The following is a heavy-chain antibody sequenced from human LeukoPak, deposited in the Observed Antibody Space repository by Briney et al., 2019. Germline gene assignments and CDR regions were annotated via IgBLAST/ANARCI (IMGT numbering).Heavy chain of an antibody. Sequence: GGSLRLSCAASGFTFSSYAMSWVRQAPGKGLEWVSAISGSGGSTYYADSVKGRFTISRDNSKNTPYLQMNSLRAEDTAVYYCANLYSSGWYMFDYWGQGTLVTVSS. CDR3: ANLYSSGWYMFDY. D-gene: IGHD6-19*01. J-gene: IGHJ4*02. V-gene: IGHV3-23*01. CDR1: GFTFSSYA. CDR2: ISGSGGST.